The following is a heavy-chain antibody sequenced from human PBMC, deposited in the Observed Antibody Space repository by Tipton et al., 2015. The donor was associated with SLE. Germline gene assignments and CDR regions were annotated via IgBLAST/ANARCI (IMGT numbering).Heavy chain of an antibody. V-gene: IGHV1-18*01. CDR2: ISAYNGNT. CDR1: GYTFTSYG. Sequence: QLVQSGPEVKKPGASVKVSCKASGYTFTSYGISWVRQAPGQGLEWMGWISAYNGNTNYAQKLQGRVTMTTDTSTSTAYMELRSLRSDGTAVYYCASPGYCSSTSCYTRGAFDIWGQGTMVTVSS. CDR3: ASPGYCSSTSCYTRGAFDI. D-gene: IGHD2-2*02. J-gene: IGHJ3*02.